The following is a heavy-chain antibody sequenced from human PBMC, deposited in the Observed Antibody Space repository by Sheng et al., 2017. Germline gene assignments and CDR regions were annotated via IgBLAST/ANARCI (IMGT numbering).Heavy chain of an antibody. CDR1: GFTFSSYW. J-gene: IGHJ4*02. V-gene: IGHV3-7*01. Sequence: EVQLVESGGGLVQPGGSLRLSCAASGFTFSSYWMSWVRQAPGKGLEWVANIKQDGSEKYYVDSVKGRFTISRDNAKNSLYLQMNSLRAEDTAVYYCARSYSGSYYVFDYWGQGTLVTVSS. D-gene: IGHD1-26*01. CDR3: ARSYSGSYYVFDY. CDR2: IKQDGSEK.